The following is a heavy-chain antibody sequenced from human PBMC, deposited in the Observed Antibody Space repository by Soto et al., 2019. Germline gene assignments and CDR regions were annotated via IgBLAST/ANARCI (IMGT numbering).Heavy chain of an antibody. Sequence: VSLRLSCAASGFDFSSNSMTWVRQAPGKGLEWVSGISATGDKTFYLDSVRGRFTVSRDIYKNILYLHVSSLRAEDTAVYYCTKWSGFGDAWGQGTLVTVS. CDR3: TKWSGFGDA. V-gene: IGHV3-23*01. CDR1: GFDFSSNS. D-gene: IGHD3-10*01. J-gene: IGHJ5*02. CDR2: ISATGDKT.